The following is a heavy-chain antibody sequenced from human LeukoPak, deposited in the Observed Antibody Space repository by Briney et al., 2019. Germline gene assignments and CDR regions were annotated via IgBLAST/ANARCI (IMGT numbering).Heavy chain of an antibody. CDR2: ISYIGST. CDR1: GGSMSSHY. Sequence: PSETLCLTCTVSGGSMSSHYLSWIRQPPGKGLEWIGYISYIGSTNYNPSLKSRVTISVDTSKSQFSLKLSSVTAADAAVYFCARDPTTVTKGLDIWGQGTMVTVSS. CDR3: ARDPTTVTKGLDI. D-gene: IGHD4-17*01. V-gene: IGHV4-59*11. J-gene: IGHJ3*02.